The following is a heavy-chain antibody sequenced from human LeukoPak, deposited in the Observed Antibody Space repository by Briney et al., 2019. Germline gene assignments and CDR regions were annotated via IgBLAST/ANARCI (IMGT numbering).Heavy chain of an antibody. Sequence: GGSLRLSCAASGFSFSNSAMHWVRQAPGRGLGWVAVISNDGSNKYYTDSVKGRFTISRDNSKNTLYLQIHSLRGEDTAVYYCARVITTLTTYFAYWGQGTLVTVSS. J-gene: IGHJ4*02. CDR2: ISNDGSNK. V-gene: IGHV3-30*04. CDR3: ARVITTLTTYFAY. D-gene: IGHD4-17*01. CDR1: GFSFSNSA.